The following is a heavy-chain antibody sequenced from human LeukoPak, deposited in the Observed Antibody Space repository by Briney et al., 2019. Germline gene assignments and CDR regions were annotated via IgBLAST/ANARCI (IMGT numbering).Heavy chain of an antibody. CDR2: ISGSGGST. CDR3: AKDAPLGYYGSGSYIDP. D-gene: IGHD3-10*01. V-gene: IGHV3-23*01. CDR1: GFTFDDYG. Sequence: GGSLRLSCAASGFTFDDYGMSWVRQAPGKGLEWVSAISGSGGSTYYADSVKGRFTISRDNSKNTLYLQMSSLRAEDTAVYYCAKDAPLGYYGSGSYIDPWGQGTLVTVSS. J-gene: IGHJ5*02.